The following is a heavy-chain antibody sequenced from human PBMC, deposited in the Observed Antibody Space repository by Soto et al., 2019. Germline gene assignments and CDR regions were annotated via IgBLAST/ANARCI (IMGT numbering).Heavy chain of an antibody. J-gene: IGHJ4*02. CDR1: GSRFSNYV. Sequence: SVKVSCKVSGSRFSNYVISWVRQAPGHGLEWLGRIIPIFNSTKYAQSFQGRVTITADKSTSTASLELSSLRSDDTAVYYCAREGRGKKAGYNGLVSLGYWGQGTLVTAPQ. CDR3: AREGRGKKAGYNGLVSLGY. CDR2: IIPIFNST. D-gene: IGHD2-2*02. V-gene: IGHV1-69*06.